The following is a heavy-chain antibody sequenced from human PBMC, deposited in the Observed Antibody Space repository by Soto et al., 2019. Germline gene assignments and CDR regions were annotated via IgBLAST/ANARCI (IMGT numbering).Heavy chain of an antibody. D-gene: IGHD6-19*01. V-gene: IGHV1-69*13. CDR2: IIPIFGTA. CDR1: GYTFTSYD. J-gene: IGHJ3*02. Sequence: GASVKVSCKASGYTFTSYDINWVRQATGQGLEWMGGIIPIFGTANYAQKFQGRVTITADESTSTAYKKLSSLRSEDTAVYYCARGKAPGYSSGWYMEGAFDIWGQGTMVTVSS. CDR3: ARGKAPGYSSGWYMEGAFDI.